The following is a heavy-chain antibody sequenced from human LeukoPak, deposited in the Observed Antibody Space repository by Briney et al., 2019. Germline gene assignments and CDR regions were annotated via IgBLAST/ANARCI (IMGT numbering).Heavy chain of an antibody. Sequence: GGSLRLSCVGSGFTFNTYWIHWVRQAPGKGLVWVSRVNEDGSETNYADSVKGRFTLSRDNAKNTVYLQMNSLRAEDTAVYYCAGLVGRGDYWGQGTLVTVSS. D-gene: IGHD2-8*02. CDR3: AGLVGRGDY. J-gene: IGHJ4*02. V-gene: IGHV3-74*01. CDR1: GFTFNTYW. CDR2: VNEDGSET.